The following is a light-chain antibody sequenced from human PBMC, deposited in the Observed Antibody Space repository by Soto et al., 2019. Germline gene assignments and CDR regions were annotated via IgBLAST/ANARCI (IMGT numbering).Light chain of an antibody. CDR3: QHYGSSRT. CDR2: GAS. V-gene: IGKV3-20*01. Sequence: EIVLTQSPGTLSLSTGERATLSCRASQSVSSSFLAWYQQKPGQAPSLLIYGASSRATGIPDRFSGSGSGTDFPLTISRLEPEDFAVYYCQHYGSSRTFGQGTKVDIK. CDR1: QSVSSSF. J-gene: IGKJ1*01.